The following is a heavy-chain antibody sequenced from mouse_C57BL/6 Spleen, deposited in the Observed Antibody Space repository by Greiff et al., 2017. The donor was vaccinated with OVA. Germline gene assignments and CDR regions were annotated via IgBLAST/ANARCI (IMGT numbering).Heavy chain of an antibody. Sequence: EVKVEESGGGLVKPGGSLKLSCAASGFTFSSYAMSWVRQTPEKRLEWVATISDGGSYTYYPDNVKGRFTISRDNAKNNLYLQMSHLKSEDTAMYYCARDLGLYFDYWGQGTTLTVSS. D-gene: IGHD4-1*01. J-gene: IGHJ2*01. CDR3: ARDLGLYFDY. CDR2: ISDGGSYT. V-gene: IGHV5-4*01. CDR1: GFTFSSYA.